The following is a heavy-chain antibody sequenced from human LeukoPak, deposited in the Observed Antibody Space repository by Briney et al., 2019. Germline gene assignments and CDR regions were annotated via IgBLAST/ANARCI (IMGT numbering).Heavy chain of an antibody. CDR2: IIPIFGTA. CDR1: GGTFSSYA. Sequence: GASVKVSCKASGGTFSSYAISWVRQAPGQGLKWMGGIIPIFGTANYAQKFQGRVTITADESTSTAYMELSSLRSEDTAVYYCARDGAAAGTPWYFDLWGRGTLVTVSS. CDR3: ARDGAAAGTPWYFDL. J-gene: IGHJ2*01. V-gene: IGHV1-69*13. D-gene: IGHD6-13*01.